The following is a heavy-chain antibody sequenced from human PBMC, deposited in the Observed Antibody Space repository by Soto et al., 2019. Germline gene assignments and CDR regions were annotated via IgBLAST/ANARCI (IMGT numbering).Heavy chain of an antibody. Sequence: GGSLRLSCAASGFTFSNAWMSWVRQAPGKGLEWVGRIKSKTDGGTTDYAAPVKGRFTISRDDSKNTLYLQMNSLKTEDTAVYYCTTEGPPGIAARPNYYYGMDVWGQGTTVTSP. D-gene: IGHD6-6*01. CDR2: IKSKTDGGTT. CDR1: GFTFSNAW. V-gene: IGHV3-15*01. CDR3: TTEGPPGIAARPNYYYGMDV. J-gene: IGHJ6*02.